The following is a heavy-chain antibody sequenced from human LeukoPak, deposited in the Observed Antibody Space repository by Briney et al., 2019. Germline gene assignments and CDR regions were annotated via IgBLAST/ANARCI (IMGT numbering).Heavy chain of an antibody. V-gene: IGHV1-2*06. J-gene: IGHJ5*02. Sequence: ASVKVSCKASGYTFTGYYMHWVGQAPGQGLEWMGRINPNIGGTIYAQKFQGRVTMTRDTSISTAYMELSSLRSDDTAVYYCARGYTSNWDNWFGPWGQGTLVTVSS. D-gene: IGHD6-19*01. CDR2: INPNIGGT. CDR1: GYTFTGYY. CDR3: ARGYTSNWDNWFGP.